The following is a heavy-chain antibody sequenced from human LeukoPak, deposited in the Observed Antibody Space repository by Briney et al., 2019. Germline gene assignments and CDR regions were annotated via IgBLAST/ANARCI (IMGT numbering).Heavy chain of an antibody. V-gene: IGHV3-7*01. D-gene: IGHD6-19*01. CDR3: AKYRPLAGLEY. CDR1: GFTFSSCW. Sequence: PGGSLRLSCAASGFTFSSCWMSWVRQAPGKGLEWLANIKEDGGEKYYVDSVKGRFTISRDNAKNSLYLQMNSLRDKDTAVYYCAKYRPLAGLEYWGQGTLVTVPS. J-gene: IGHJ4*02. CDR2: IKEDGGEK.